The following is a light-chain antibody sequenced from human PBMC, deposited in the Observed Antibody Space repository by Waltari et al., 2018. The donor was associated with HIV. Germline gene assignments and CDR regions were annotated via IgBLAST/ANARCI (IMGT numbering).Light chain of an antibody. CDR2: EVT. Sequence: QSALTQPPSASGSPGQSVTISCPGTSRDVGVYNYISWYQQHPGKAPKLMIFEVTKRPSGVPDRFSGSKSGNTASLTVSGLQAEDEAVYYCCSYAGSDVVFGGGTKLTVL. CDR3: CSYAGSDVV. CDR1: SRDVGVYNY. J-gene: IGLJ2*01. V-gene: IGLV2-8*01.